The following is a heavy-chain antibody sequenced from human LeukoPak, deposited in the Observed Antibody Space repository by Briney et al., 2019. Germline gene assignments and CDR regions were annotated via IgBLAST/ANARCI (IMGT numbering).Heavy chain of an antibody. J-gene: IGHJ4*02. V-gene: IGHV4-59*11. D-gene: IGHD2-8*01. CDR2: IYYSGST. CDR1: GGSISSHY. CDR3: ARDKGVRGEYYFDY. Sequence: SETLSLTCTVSGGSISSHYWSWIRQPPGKGLEWIGYIYYSGSTNYNPSLKSRVTISVDTSKNQFSLKLSSVTAADTAVYYCARDKGVRGEYYFDYWGQGTLVTVSS.